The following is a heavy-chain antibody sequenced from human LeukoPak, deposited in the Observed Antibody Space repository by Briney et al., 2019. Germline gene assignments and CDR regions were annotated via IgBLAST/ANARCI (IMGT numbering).Heavy chain of an antibody. D-gene: IGHD2-8*02. CDR1: GFIVSNNY. CDR3: ARGLSHCTGASCTFG. Sequence: GGSLRLSCAASGFIVSNNYMSWVRQAPGKGLEWVSVIYSVGHTYYAASVKGRFTISRDNSKSTLYLQMNGLRAEETAVYYCARGLSHCTGASCTFGWGEGTLVTV. J-gene: IGHJ4*02. V-gene: IGHV3-53*01. CDR2: IYSVGHT.